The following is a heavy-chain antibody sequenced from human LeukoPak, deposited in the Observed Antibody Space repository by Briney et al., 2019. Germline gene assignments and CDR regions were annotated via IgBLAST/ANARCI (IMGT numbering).Heavy chain of an antibody. CDR2: IYDSGST. J-gene: IGHJ4*02. D-gene: IGHD3-10*01. CDR3: ARRGSGGRSFDY. V-gene: IGHV4-59*08. CDR1: GGSMSTYY. Sequence: SETLSLTCTVSGGSMSTYYWSWIRQPPGKGLEGIGYIYDSGSTNYNPSLNSGVTISVDTSKNHFSLNLSSVTAADTAVYYCARRGSGGRSFDYWGQGTLVTVSS.